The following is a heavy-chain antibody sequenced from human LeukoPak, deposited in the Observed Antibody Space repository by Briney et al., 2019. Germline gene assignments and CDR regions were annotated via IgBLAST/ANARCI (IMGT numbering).Heavy chain of an antibody. J-gene: IGHJ4*02. V-gene: IGHV4-34*01. Sequence: SETLSLTCAVYGGSFSGYYWSWIRQPPGKGLEWIGEINHSGSTNYNLSLKSRVTISVDTSKNQFSLKLSSVTAADTAVYYCARSERGDIVATEPPPWGQGTLVTVSS. CDR2: INHSGST. CDR1: GGSFSGYY. CDR3: ARSERGDIVATEPPP. D-gene: IGHD5-12*01.